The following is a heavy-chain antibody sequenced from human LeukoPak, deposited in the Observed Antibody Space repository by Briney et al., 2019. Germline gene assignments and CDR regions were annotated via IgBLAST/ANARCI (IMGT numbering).Heavy chain of an antibody. CDR1: GFTLSNHW. J-gene: IGHJ4*02. D-gene: IGHD4-23*01. Sequence: GGSLRLSCAASGFTLSNHWMIWVRQAPGKGLECVANIKQDGTEKYYLDSVKGRFTISRDNAKNSLYLQMNSLRVEDTAVYYCARDRFGGNWGIDYWGQGTLVTVSS. CDR3: ARDRFGGNWGIDY. V-gene: IGHV3-7*01. CDR2: IKQDGTEK.